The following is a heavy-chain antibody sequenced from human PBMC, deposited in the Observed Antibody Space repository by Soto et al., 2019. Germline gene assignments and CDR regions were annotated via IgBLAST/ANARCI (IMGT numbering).Heavy chain of an antibody. CDR2: IIPISGTT. CDR3: ARVRCFNGLCHTADYGMDV. Sequence: ASVKVSCKASGDVCRSYGINWVLQAPGQGLEWMGGIIPISGTTNYAQKFQGRVAITADESTDTVYMELSRLRSEDTAVYFCARVRCFNGLCHTADYGMDVWGQGTTVTVSS. D-gene: IGHD2-8*01. CDR1: GDVCRSYG. V-gene: IGHV1-69*13. J-gene: IGHJ6*02.